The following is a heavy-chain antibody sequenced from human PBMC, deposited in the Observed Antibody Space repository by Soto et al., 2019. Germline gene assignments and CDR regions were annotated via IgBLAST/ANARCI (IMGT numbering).Heavy chain of an antibody. D-gene: IGHD3-10*01. J-gene: IGHJ6*02. V-gene: IGHV5-51*01. CDR2: IYPGDSNT. CDR1: EYSFTSYW. CDR3: ARSYGPMTYGMDV. Sequence: PXESLKISCKGFEYSFTSYWIGWVRQMPGKGLEWMGIIYPGDSNTRYSPSFQGQVTFSADKSISTAYLQWSSLKAADTAIYYCARSYGPMTYGMDVWGQGTSVTVSS.